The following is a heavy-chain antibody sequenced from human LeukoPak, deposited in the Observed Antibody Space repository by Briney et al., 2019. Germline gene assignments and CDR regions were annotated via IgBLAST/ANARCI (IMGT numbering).Heavy chain of an antibody. Sequence: GGSLRLSCAASGFTSSRYWMSWVRQAPGKGLEWVANIKHDGSGTYYVDSVKGRFTISRDNAKNSLYLQMNSLRAEDTAVYYCATVCAVFGECDVFEYWGQGTLVTVSS. J-gene: IGHJ4*02. CDR2: IKHDGSGT. CDR1: GFTSSRYW. D-gene: IGHD3-10*02. V-gene: IGHV3-7*01. CDR3: ATVCAVFGECDVFEY.